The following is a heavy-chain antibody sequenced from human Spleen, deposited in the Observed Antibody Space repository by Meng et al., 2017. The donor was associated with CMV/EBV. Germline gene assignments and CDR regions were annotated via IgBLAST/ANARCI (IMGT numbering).Heavy chain of an antibody. D-gene: IGHD6-6*01. CDR1: VGSISSDDYY. CDR3: ARDWGSIAARPQWFDP. CDR2: MYCTGST. V-gene: IGHV4-30-4*08. Sequence: SETLSLTCTVSVGSISSDDYYWSWIRQPPGKGLEWIGYMYCTGSTYYNPSLKSRVAISVHTSKNQFSLKLSSVTAADTAVYYCARDWGSIAARPQWFDPWGQGTLVTVSS. J-gene: IGHJ5*02.